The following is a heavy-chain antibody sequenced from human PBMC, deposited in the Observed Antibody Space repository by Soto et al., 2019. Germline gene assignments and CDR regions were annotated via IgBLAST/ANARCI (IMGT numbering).Heavy chain of an antibody. D-gene: IGHD3-22*01. V-gene: IGHV1-18*01. CDR1: GYTFTTYG. CDR3: ARAGDDYDSSGYYAHESFQH. J-gene: IGHJ1*01. Sequence: QVQLVQSGGEVKKPGASVKVSCKASGYTFTTYGITWVRQGPGQGLEWMGWISAHHDNTNYAQKAQGRVTMTTDTTTSDAYMEVRSLRSADTAVYYCARAGDDYDSSGYYAHESFQHWGQGTMVTVSS. CDR2: ISAHHDNT.